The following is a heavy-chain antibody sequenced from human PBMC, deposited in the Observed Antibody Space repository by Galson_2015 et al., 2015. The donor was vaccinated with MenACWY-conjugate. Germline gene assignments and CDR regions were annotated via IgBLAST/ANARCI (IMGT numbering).Heavy chain of an antibody. J-gene: IGHJ5*02. CDR1: GGTFSSYA. CDR2: IIPIFGTA. V-gene: IGHV1-69*13. Sequence: SVKVSCKASGGTFSSYAISWVRQAPGQGLEWTGGIIPIFGTANYAQKFQGRVTITADESTSTAYMELSSLRSEDTAVYYCARGVAGNCSSTSCYTDGGDWFDPWGQGTLVTVSS. CDR3: ARGVAGNCSSTSCYTDGGDWFDP. D-gene: IGHD2-2*02.